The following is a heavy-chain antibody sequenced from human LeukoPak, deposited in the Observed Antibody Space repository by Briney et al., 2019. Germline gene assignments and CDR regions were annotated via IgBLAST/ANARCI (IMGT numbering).Heavy chain of an antibody. J-gene: IGHJ6*03. CDR1: GGSISRYN. Sequence: PSETLSLTCTVSGGSISRYNWSWIRQPPGKGLEWIGYIYYTGATNYNPSLQSRVTISVDTSDNQFSLKLTSVTAADTAVYYCARSFVTSTSYQTYYYYMDVWGKGTTVTVSS. V-gene: IGHV4-59*01. CDR2: IYYTGAT. CDR3: ARSFVTSTSYQTYYYYMDV. D-gene: IGHD2-2*01.